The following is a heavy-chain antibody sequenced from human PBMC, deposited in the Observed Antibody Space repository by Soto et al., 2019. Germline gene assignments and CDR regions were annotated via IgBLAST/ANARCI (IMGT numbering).Heavy chain of an antibody. CDR2: IRSKAYGGTT. CDR3: TRDRGSYQLPYAFDI. V-gene: IGHV3-49*03. CDR1: GFTFGDYA. D-gene: IGHD2-2*01. J-gene: IGHJ3*02. Sequence: GGSLRLSCTASGFTFGDYAMSWFRQAPGKGLEWVGFIRSKAYGGTTEYAASVKGRFTISRDDSKSIAYLQMNSLKTEDTAVYYCTRDRGSYQLPYAFDIWGQGTMVTVSS.